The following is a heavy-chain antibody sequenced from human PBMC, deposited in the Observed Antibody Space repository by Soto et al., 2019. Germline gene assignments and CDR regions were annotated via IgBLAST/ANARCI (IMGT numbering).Heavy chain of an antibody. D-gene: IGHD6-13*01. J-gene: IGHJ5*02. CDR1: GGSFSGYY. CDR2: INHSGST. Sequence: SETLSLTCAVYGGSFSGYYWSWIRQPPGKGLEWIGEINHSGSTNYNPSLKSRVTISVDTSKNQFSLKLSSVTAADTAVYYCARGRVGSSWYGKPYNWLDPWGQGTLVTVSS. CDR3: ARGRVGSSWYGKPYNWLDP. V-gene: IGHV4-34*01.